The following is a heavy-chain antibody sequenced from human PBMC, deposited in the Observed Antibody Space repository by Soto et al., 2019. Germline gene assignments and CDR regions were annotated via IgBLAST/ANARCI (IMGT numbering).Heavy chain of an antibody. CDR2: INHSGST. CDR1: GGSFSGYY. D-gene: IGHD1-26*01. J-gene: IGHJ5*02. Sequence: SSETLSLTCAVYGGSFSGYYWSWIRQPPGKGLEWIGEINHSGSTNYNPSLESRVTISVDTSKNQFSLKLSSVTAADTAVYYCAMGGSYYGHWFDPWGQGTLVTVSS. V-gene: IGHV4-34*01. CDR3: AMGGSYYGHWFDP.